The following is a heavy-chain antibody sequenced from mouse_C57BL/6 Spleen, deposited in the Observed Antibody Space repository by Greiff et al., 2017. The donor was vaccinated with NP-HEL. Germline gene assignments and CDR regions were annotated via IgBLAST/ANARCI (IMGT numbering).Heavy chain of an antibody. CDR3: AKLDYYGSSGFAY. CDR2: IWRGGST. CDR1: GFSLTSYG. Sequence: QVQLKESGPGLVQPSQSLSITCTVSGFSLTSYGVHWVRQSPGKGLEWLGVIWRGGSTDYNAAFMSRLSITKDNSKRQVFFKMHSLQADDTAIYYCAKLDYYGSSGFAYWGQGTLVTVSA. J-gene: IGHJ3*01. V-gene: IGHV2-5*01. D-gene: IGHD1-1*01.